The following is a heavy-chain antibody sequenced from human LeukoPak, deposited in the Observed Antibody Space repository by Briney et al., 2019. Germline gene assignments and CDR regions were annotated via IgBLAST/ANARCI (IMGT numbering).Heavy chain of an antibody. V-gene: IGHV3-53*01. CDR3: ARGRAGYSSSCYYFDD. J-gene: IGHJ4*01. Sequence: PGGSLRLSCAASGFTVSSNYMSWVRQAPGKGLEWVSVIYSSGSTYYADSVKGRFTISRDNSKNTLYLQMNSLRAEDTAVYYCARGRAGYSSSCYYFDDWGEGTMVTVSS. CDR2: IYSSGST. CDR1: GFTVSSNY. D-gene: IGHD6-13*01.